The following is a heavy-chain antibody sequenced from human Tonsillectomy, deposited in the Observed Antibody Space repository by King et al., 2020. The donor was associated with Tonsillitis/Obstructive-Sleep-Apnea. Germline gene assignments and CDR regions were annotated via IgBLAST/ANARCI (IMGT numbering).Heavy chain of an antibody. CDR1: GGSFSDYY. J-gene: IGHJ6*03. D-gene: IGHD5-12*01. CDR2: INHSGST. Sequence: VQLQQWGAGLLKPSETLSLTCAVYGGSFSDYYWSWIRQPPGKGLEWIGEINHSGSTNYNPSLKSRFTISADPSKNQFSLKLSSVTAADTAVYYCARGRRGYDYYYYYMDVWGKGTTVTVSS. CDR3: ARGRRGYDYYYYYMDV. V-gene: IGHV4-34*01.